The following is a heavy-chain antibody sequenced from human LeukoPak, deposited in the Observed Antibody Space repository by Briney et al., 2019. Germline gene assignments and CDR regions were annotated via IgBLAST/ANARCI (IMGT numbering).Heavy chain of an antibody. D-gene: IGHD5-12*01. V-gene: IGHV4-34*01. J-gene: IGHJ5*02. CDR3: ARKGRGYSGYGPRGHFDP. Sequence: PSETLSLTCTVSGGSISSYYWSWIRQPPGKGLEWIGEINHSGSTNYNPSLKSRVTISVDTSKNQFSLKLSSVTAADTAVYYCARKGRGYSGYGPRGHFDPWGQGTLATVSS. CDR2: INHSGST. CDR1: GGSISSYY.